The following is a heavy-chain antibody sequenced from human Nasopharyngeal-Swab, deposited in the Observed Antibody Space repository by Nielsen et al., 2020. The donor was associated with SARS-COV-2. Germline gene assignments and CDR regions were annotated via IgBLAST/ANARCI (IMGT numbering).Heavy chain of an antibody. Sequence: GESLKISCAASGFIFSASAIHWVRQASGKGLGWVSRIGDKDHNYATTYGASVQGRFTISRDDSKNTAFLQMESLKTEDTALYYCTTDFYFDYWGQGTLVTVSS. CDR2: IGDKDHNYAT. CDR3: TTDFYFDY. J-gene: IGHJ4*02. V-gene: IGHV3-73*01. CDR1: GFIFSASA.